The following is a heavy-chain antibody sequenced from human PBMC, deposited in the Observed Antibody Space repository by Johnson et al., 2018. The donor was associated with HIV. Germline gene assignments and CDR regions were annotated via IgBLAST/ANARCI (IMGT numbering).Heavy chain of an antibody. CDR1: GFTFSSYA. D-gene: IGHD6-13*01. CDR3: ARDKGSWFDDAFDI. CDR2: IYSGGST. Sequence: QMLLVESGGGVVQPGRSLRLSCAASGFTFSSYAMHWVRQAPGKGLEWVSVIYSGGSTYYADSVKGRFTISRDNSKNTLYLQMNSLKVEDTAVYYCARDKGSWFDDAFDIWGQGTMVTVSS. V-gene: IGHV3-NL1*01. J-gene: IGHJ3*02.